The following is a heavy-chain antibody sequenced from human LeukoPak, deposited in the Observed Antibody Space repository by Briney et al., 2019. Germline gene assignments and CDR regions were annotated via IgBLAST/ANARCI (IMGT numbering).Heavy chain of an antibody. D-gene: IGHD6-13*01. CDR1: GYTFTSYA. CDR2: INPNSGGT. Sequence: GASVKVSCKASGYTFTSYAITWVRQAPGQGLEWMGWINPNSGGTNYAQKFQGRVTMTRDTSISTAYMELSRLRSDDTAVYYCARPRYSSSWYQGGRLDYWGQGTLVTVSS. V-gene: IGHV1-2*02. J-gene: IGHJ4*02. CDR3: ARPRYSSSWYQGGRLDY.